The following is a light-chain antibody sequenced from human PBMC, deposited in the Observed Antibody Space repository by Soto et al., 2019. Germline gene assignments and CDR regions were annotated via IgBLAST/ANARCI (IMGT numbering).Light chain of an antibody. CDR1: RSDVGGYNY. CDR3: SSYTNSDSLA. Sequence: QSVLTQPASVSGSPGQSITISCTGSRSDVGGYNYVSWYQQHPGKAPKLIIYDVSNRPSRISNRFSGSKSGNTASLTISGLQAEDEADYYCSSYTNSDSLAFGGGTQLTVL. V-gene: IGLV2-14*03. J-gene: IGLJ3*02. CDR2: DVS.